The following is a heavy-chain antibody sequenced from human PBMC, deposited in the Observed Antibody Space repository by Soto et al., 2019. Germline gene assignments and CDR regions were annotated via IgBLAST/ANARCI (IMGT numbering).Heavy chain of an antibody. D-gene: IGHD1-7*01. CDR1: GGSFTSNNW. J-gene: IGHJ4*01. CDR2: IYRTGST. V-gene: IGHV4-4*02. CDR3: ASRDPGTSVDY. Sequence: QVQLQESGPGLVKPSGTLSLTCAVSGGSFTSNNWWTWVRQPPGQGLEWIGEIYRTGSTNYNPSLKSRVNISLDKSENQFSLKVTSLTAADTAVYYCASRDPGTSVDYWGHGTLVTVSS.